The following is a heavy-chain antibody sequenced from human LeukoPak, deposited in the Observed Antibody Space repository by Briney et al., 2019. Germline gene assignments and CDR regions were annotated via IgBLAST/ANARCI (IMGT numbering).Heavy chain of an antibody. CDR3: ATSLVVVAATGALDY. Sequence: KPSETLSLTCTVSGYSISSGYYWGWIRQPPGKGLEWSGIIYHSESTYYNPSLKRRATISVDTSKNQFSLKLSSVTAADTAVYYCATSLVVVAATGALDYWGQGTLVTVSS. V-gene: IGHV4-38-2*02. J-gene: IGHJ4*02. CDR1: GYSISSGYY. D-gene: IGHD2-15*01. CDR2: IYHSEST.